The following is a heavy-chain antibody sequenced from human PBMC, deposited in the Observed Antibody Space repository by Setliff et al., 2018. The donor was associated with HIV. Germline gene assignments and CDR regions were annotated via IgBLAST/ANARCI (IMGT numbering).Heavy chain of an antibody. CDR1: GGSISSGDYY. J-gene: IGHJ6*03. CDR3: ARGIGTRYNYYMDV. D-gene: IGHD1-20*01. Sequence: SETLSLTCTVSGGSISSGDYYWSWIRQPPGKGLEWIGYINYSGSTYYNPSLRSRVTISIDTSKNQFSLKLSSVTAADTAVYFCARGIGTRYNYYMDVWGIGTTVTVSS. V-gene: IGHV4-30-4*08. CDR2: INYSGST.